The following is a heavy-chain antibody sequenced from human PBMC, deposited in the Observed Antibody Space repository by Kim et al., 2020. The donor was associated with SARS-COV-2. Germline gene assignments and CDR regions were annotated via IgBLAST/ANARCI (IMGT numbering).Heavy chain of an antibody. V-gene: IGHV3-30*18. CDR3: AKGPYYGAAGTDYYYYYGMDV. Sequence: GGSLRLSCAASGFTFSSYGMHWVRQAPGKGLEWVAVISYDGSNKYYADSVKGRFTISRDNSKNTLYLQMNSLRAEDTAVYYCAKGPYYGAAGTDYYYYYGMDVWGQGTTVTVSS. D-gene: IGHD6-13*01. CDR1: GFTFSSYG. CDR2: ISYDGSNK. J-gene: IGHJ6*02.